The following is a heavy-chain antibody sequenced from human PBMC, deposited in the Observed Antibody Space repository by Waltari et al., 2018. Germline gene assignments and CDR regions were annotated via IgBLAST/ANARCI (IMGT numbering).Heavy chain of an antibody. J-gene: IGHJ4*02. V-gene: IGHV3-74*01. Sequence: EVQLVESGGVLVHPGGSLRLSCAASGFTFSNFWMHWVRQAPGKGLVWVSRSDSGGSDTRYAGSVKGRFTISRDNTKNTLYLQMNSLRGEDTGVYYCARDLYDTGSGDYPGRDFWGQGTLVTVAS. CDR1: GFTFSNFW. CDR3: ARDLYDTGSGDYPGRDF. D-gene: IGHD1-26*01. CDR2: SDSGGSDT.